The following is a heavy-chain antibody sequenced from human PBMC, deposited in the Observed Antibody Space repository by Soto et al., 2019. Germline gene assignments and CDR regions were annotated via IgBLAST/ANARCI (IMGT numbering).Heavy chain of an antibody. CDR1: SGSFNSSTYY. CDR3: ARPDVVVVTATPIEYFHH. D-gene: IGHD2-15*01. Sequence: SETLSLTCAVSSGSFNSSTYYWGWIRQPPGKGLEWIGSIYYTGSTYYNPSLKSRVTISVATSKNQLSLKLSSVTAADTAVYYCARPDVVVVTATPIEYFHHWGQGTLVTVSS. V-gene: IGHV4-39*01. CDR2: IYYTGST. J-gene: IGHJ1*01.